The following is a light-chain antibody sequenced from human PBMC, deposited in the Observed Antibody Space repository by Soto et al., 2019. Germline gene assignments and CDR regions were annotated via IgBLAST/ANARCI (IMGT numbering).Light chain of an antibody. V-gene: IGKV1-39*01. CDR3: QQSYSFPYT. CDR2: TAS. CDR1: QSISTY. Sequence: DIQMTQSPSSLSASLGDRVTITCRASQSISTYLNWYQQKPGKAPKLLIYTASTFQSGVPSRFSGSGSGTDFTLTISSLQPEDFATYYCQQSYSFPYTVGQGTKVEI. J-gene: IGKJ2*01.